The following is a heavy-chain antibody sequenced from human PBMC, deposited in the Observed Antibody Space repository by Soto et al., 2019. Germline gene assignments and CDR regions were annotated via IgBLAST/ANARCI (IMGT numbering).Heavy chain of an antibody. CDR2: IYQSGST. CDR3: ATQSYSNSGAYYYYAMDV. D-gene: IGHD4-4*01. Sequence: PSETLSLTCAVSGGSISSGGYSWSWVRQPPGKGLEWIGYIYQSGSTYYNPSLKSRVTISVDRSRNQFSLKLSSVTAADTAVYFCATQSYSNSGAYYYYAMDVWGQGTTVTVSS. CDR1: GGSISSGGYS. V-gene: IGHV4-30-2*01. J-gene: IGHJ6*02.